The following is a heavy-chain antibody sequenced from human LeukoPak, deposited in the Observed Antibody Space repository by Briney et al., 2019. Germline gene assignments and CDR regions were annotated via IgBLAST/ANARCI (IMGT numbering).Heavy chain of an antibody. Sequence: PGGSLRLSCAASGFTFSSYSMNWVRQAPGKGLEWVSSISSSSSSYIYYADSVKGRFTISRDNAKNSLYLQMNSLRAEDTAVYYCARGPFTIFGVVITRYYYMDVWGKGTTVTVSS. CDR2: ISSSSSSYI. J-gene: IGHJ6*03. CDR3: ARGPFTIFGVVITRYYYMDV. V-gene: IGHV3-21*01. D-gene: IGHD3-3*01. CDR1: GFTFSSYS.